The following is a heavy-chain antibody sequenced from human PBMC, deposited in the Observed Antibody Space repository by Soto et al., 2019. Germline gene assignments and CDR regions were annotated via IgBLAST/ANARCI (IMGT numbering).Heavy chain of an antibody. D-gene: IGHD3-22*01. CDR3: AKGLYYYDSSGYRLFDY. Sequence: GGSLRLSCAASGFMFNNYGMSWVRQAPGKGLEWVSTVSVSGGTTYYADSLKGRFTTSRDNSKKTVYLQMNRLRADDTAIYYCAKGLYYYDSSGYRLFDYWGQGTLVTVSS. CDR1: GFMFNNYG. V-gene: IGHV3-23*01. CDR2: VSVSGGTT. J-gene: IGHJ4*02.